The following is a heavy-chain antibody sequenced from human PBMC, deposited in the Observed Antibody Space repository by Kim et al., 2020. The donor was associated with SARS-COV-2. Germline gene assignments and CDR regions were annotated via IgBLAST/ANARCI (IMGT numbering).Heavy chain of an antibody. J-gene: IGHJ4*02. CDR3: ARDRRTTAVTLGPFGY. Sequence: SVKGRFTISRDNAKNSLYLQMNSLRAEDTAVYYCARDRRTTAVTLGPFGYWGQGTLVTVSS. V-gene: IGHV3-21*01. D-gene: IGHD4-17*01.